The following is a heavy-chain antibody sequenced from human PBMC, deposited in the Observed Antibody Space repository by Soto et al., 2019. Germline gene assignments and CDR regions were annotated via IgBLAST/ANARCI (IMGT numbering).Heavy chain of an antibody. CDR2: ISYDGSNK. V-gene: IGHV3-30*18. J-gene: IGHJ4*02. CDR1: GFTFSSYG. Sequence: QVQLVESGGGVVQPGRSLRLSCAASGFTFSSYGMHWVGQAPGKGLEWVAVISYDGSNKYYADYVKGRFTISRDNSKNTLYLQMHSLRAEDTAVYYCAKEQGTVTTLDYWGQGTLVTVSS. D-gene: IGHD4-17*01. CDR3: AKEQGTVTTLDY.